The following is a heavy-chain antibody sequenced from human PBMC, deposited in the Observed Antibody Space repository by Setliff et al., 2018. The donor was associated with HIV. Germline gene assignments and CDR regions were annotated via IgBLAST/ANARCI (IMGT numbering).Heavy chain of an antibody. Sequence: PSETLSLTCTVSYDSVRSYSWSWIRQPPGKGLEWIGYLDYSGSTNYNPSLKSRVTISVDTSKNQFSLKLSSVTAADTAVYYCARGADYYDSTGYYTFDYWGQGTLVTVSS. CDR3: ARGADYYDSTGYYTFDY. V-gene: IGHV4-59*02. CDR1: YDSVRSYS. D-gene: IGHD3-22*01. CDR2: LDYSGST. J-gene: IGHJ4*02.